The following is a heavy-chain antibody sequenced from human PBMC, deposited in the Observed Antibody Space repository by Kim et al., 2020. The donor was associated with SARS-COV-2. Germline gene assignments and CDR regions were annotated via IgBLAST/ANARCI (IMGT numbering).Heavy chain of an antibody. J-gene: IGHJ4*02. V-gene: IGHV3-49*03. Sequence: FADHAISWFRQDPGKGLEWVGFIRNKAYGGSTEYAASVKGRFSISRDESKSIAYLQMNSLRSEDTAMYYCSTDILLAATETFFVYWGLGTLAT. D-gene: IGHD1-26*01. CDR3: STDILLAATETFFVY. CDR1: FADHA. CDR2: IRNKAYGGST.